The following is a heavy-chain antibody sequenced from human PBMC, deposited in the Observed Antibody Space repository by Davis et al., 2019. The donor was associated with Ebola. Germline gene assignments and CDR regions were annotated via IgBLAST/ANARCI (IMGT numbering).Heavy chain of an antibody. Sequence: PSETLSLTCAVYGGSFSGYYWSWIRQPPGKGLEWIGEINHSGSTNYNPSLKSRVTISVDTSKNQFSLKLSSVTAADTAVYYCAREGGYSRGVTNDYWGQGTLVTVSS. CDR2: INHSGST. CDR1: GGSFSGYY. D-gene: IGHD6-13*01. J-gene: IGHJ4*02. V-gene: IGHV4-34*01. CDR3: AREGGYSRGVTNDY.